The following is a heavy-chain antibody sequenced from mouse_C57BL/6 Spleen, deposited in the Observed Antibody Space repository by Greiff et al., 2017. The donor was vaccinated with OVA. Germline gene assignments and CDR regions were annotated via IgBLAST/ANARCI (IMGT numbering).Heavy chain of an antibody. CDR3: ARKEINWDGAMDY. J-gene: IGHJ4*01. CDR1: GYTFTTYP. V-gene: IGHV1-47*01. D-gene: IGHD4-1*01. CDR2: FHPYNDDT. Sequence: VKLQESGAELVKPGASVKMSCKASGYTFTTYPLEWLKQNHGKSLEWIGNFHPYNDDTKYNEKFKGKATLTVEKSSSTVYLELSRLTSDDSAVYYCARKEINWDGAMDYWGQGTSVTVSS.